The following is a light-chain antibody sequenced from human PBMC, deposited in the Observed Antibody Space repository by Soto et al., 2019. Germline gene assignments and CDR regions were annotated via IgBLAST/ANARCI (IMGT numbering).Light chain of an antibody. V-gene: IGKV3-20*01. J-gene: IGKJ1*01. CDR3: QQYGSSPTT. Sequence: IVITPSPSTLSVSPGERAIFAHAPSQSVSSSYLAWYQQKPGQAPRLLIYGASSRATGIPDRFSGSGSGTDFTLTISRLEPEDFAVYYCQQYGSSPTTFGQGTKVDIK. CDR1: QSVSSSY. CDR2: GAS.